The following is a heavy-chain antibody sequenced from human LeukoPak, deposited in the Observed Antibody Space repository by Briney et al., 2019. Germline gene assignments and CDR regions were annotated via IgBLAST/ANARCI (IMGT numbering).Heavy chain of an antibody. CDR1: GFTFSNSA. CDR3: AKESYDFWRGYYMDV. D-gene: IGHD3-3*01. CDR2: ISGSGDNT. J-gene: IGHJ6*03. V-gene: IGHV3-23*01. Sequence: PGESLRLSCAASGFTFSNSAMSWVRQAPGKGLEWVSSISGSGDNTYYSDSVKGRFTISRDNSKYTLYLQMNSLRVEDTAVYYCAKESYDFWRGYYMDVWGKGTTVSVA.